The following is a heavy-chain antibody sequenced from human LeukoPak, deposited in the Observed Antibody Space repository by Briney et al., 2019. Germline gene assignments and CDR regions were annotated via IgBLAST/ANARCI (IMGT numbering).Heavy chain of an antibody. J-gene: IGHJ4*02. CDR3: AKDLGSSGWPKGFDY. D-gene: IGHD6-19*01. CDR1: GFTFSSYG. Sequence: GGSLRLSCAASGFTFSSYGMHWVRQAPGKGLEWVAVISYDGSNKYYADSVKGRFTISRDNSKNTLYLQMNSLRAEGTAVYYCAKDLGSSGWPKGFDYWGQGTLVTVSS. CDR2: ISYDGSNK. V-gene: IGHV3-30*18.